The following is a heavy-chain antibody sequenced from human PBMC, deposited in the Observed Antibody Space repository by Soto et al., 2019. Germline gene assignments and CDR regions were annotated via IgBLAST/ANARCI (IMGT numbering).Heavy chain of an antibody. Sequence: GGSLRLSCAASGFTFSSYWMSWVRQAPGKGLEWVANIKQDGSEKYYVDSVKGRFTISRDNAKNSLYLQMNSLRAEDTAVYYCARVHSSSSGGDYYYYFLDVWGKGTTVTVSS. J-gene: IGHJ6*03. D-gene: IGHD6-6*01. CDR1: GFTFSSYW. CDR3: ARVHSSSSGGDYYYYFLDV. V-gene: IGHV3-7*01. CDR2: IKQDGSEK.